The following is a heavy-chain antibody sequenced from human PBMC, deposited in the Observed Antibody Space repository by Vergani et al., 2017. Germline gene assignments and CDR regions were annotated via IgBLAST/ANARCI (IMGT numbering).Heavy chain of an antibody. Sequence: QVKLQESGPGLVKPSETLALTCTVSGASVTDYNCNWIRQAPGKGLEWIGSLSTTGGATHASHNPSLKSRVSISVDTSKSQFSLRLTSVTAADSAIYYXAGDTHSWQRADRWGQGLLVSVSS. J-gene: IGHJ5*02. CDR1: GASVTDYN. D-gene: IGHD6-13*01. V-gene: IGHV4-59*02. CDR2: LSTTGGA. CDR3: AGDTHSWQRADR.